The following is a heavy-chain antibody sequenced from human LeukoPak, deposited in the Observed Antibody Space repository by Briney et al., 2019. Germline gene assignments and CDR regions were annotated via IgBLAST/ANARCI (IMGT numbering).Heavy chain of an antibody. CDR3: ARGITIFGVVIGTDYFDY. D-gene: IGHD3-3*01. J-gene: IGHJ4*02. V-gene: IGHV1-69*04. CDR1: GGTFSSYA. CDR2: IIPMLGTL. Sequence: SVKVSCKASGGTFSSYAINWVRQAPGQGLEWMGRIIPMLGTLNYAQRFQGRITIIADKLTSTAYMELISLRFEDTAVYYCARGITIFGVVIGTDYFDYWGQGTLVTVSS.